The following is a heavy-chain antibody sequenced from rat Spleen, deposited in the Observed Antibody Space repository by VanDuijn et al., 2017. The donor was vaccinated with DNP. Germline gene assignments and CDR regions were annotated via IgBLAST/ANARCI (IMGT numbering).Heavy chain of an antibody. J-gene: IGHJ4*01. CDR1: GFTFSNFD. V-gene: IGHV5S13*01. CDR2: ISPSGGNT. Sequence: EVQLVESGGGFVQPGKSLKLSCAASGFTFSNFDMAWVRQAPTKGLEWVASISPSGGNTYYRDSVKGRFTISRDDAEKTLYLQMNSLRSDDTAIYYCARVGDLHDGGSGDALDVWGQGTSVTVSS. D-gene: IGHD1-12*02. CDR3: ARVGDLHDGGSGDALDV.